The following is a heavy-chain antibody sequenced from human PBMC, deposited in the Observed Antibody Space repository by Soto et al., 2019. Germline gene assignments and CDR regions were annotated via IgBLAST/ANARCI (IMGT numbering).Heavy chain of an antibody. D-gene: IGHD2-15*01. J-gene: IGHJ4*02. CDR1: GGSISSYY. CDR3: AREFLGYCSGGSCYNYFDY. Sequence: SETLSLTCTVSGGSISSYYWSWIRQPPGKGLEWIGYIYYSGSTNYNPSLKSRVTISVDTSKNQFSLRLSPVTAADTAVYYCAREFLGYCSGGSCYNYFDYWGQGTLVTVSS. CDR2: IYYSGST. V-gene: IGHV4-59*01.